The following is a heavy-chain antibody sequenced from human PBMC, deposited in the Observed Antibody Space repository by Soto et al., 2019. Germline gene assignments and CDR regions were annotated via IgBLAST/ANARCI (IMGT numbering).Heavy chain of an antibody. Sequence: SCKASGGTFSMYAMNCVVQSPLKGLEWVSYISATSAKIDYADSVKGRFTISRDNARSSLYLQMNSLRDVDTAVYHCVGDSSYGTHWVRHLDHWGQGALVTVSS. J-gene: IGHJ4*02. CDR2: ISATSAKI. CDR1: GGTFSMYA. D-gene: IGHD3-16*01. V-gene: IGHV3-48*02. CDR3: VGDSSYGTHWVRHLDH.